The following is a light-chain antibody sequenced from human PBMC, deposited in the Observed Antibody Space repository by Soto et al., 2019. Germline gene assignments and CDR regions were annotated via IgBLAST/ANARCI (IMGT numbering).Light chain of an antibody. Sequence: DIQVTQSPSSLSASVGDRVTITCRASQSISSYLNWYQQKPGKAPKLLSYAASSLQSGVPSRFSGSGSGTDFTLTISSLQPEDFATYYCQQSYSTRITFGQGTRLEIK. V-gene: IGKV1-39*01. CDR1: QSISSY. CDR3: QQSYSTRIT. J-gene: IGKJ5*01. CDR2: AAS.